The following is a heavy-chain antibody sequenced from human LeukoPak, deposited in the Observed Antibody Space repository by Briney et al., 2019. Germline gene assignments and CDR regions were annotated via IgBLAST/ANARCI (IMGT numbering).Heavy chain of an antibody. J-gene: IGHJ6*03. CDR3: AKGSVERWELLPNYYYMDV. Sequence: PGRSLRLSCAASGFTFSSYGMHWVRQAPGKGLEWVAFIRYDGSNKYYADSVKGRFTISRDNSKNTLYLQMNSLRAEDTAVYYCAKGSVERWELLPNYYYMDVWGKGTTVTVSS. V-gene: IGHV3-30*02. D-gene: IGHD1-26*01. CDR1: GFTFSSYG. CDR2: IRYDGSNK.